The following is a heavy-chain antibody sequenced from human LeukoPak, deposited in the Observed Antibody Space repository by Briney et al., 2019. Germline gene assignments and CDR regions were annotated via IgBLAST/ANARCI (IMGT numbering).Heavy chain of an antibody. V-gene: IGHV4-59*01. Sequence: MTSETLSLTCTVSGGSISSYYWSWIRQPPGKGLEWIGYIYYSGSTNYNPSLKSRVTISVDTSKNQFSLKLSSVTAADTAVYYCARAGMVVTPNYYYYYYMDVWGKGTTVTVSS. CDR2: IYYSGST. J-gene: IGHJ6*03. CDR1: GGSISSYY. D-gene: IGHD4-23*01. CDR3: ARAGMVVTPNYYYYYYMDV.